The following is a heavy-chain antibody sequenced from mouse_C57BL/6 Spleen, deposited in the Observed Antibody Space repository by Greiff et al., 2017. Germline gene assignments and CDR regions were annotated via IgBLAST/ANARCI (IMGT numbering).Heavy chain of an antibody. Sequence: VQLQQSGPELVKPGASVKISCKASGYAFSSSWMNWVKQRPGKGLEWIGRIYPGDGDTNYNGKFKGKATLTADKSSSTAYMQLSSLTSEDSAVYCCARGVITAVVATDWYFDVWGTGTTVTVSS. J-gene: IGHJ1*03. CDR2: IYPGDGDT. D-gene: IGHD1-1*01. CDR1: GYAFSSSW. V-gene: IGHV1-82*01. CDR3: ARGVITAVVATDWYFDV.